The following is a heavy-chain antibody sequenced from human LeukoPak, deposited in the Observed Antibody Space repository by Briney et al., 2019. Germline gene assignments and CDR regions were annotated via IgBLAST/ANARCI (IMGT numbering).Heavy chain of an antibody. CDR3: ARHADYYDSSGYYWFDY. J-gene: IGHJ4*02. CDR1: GYNFPNYW. Sequence: GESLKISCRGSGYNFPNYWIGWVRQMPGKGLEWMGIIYPRDSDTKYSPSFQGQVTISADKSISTAYLQWSSLKASDTAMYYCARHADYYDSSGYYWFDYWGQGTLVTVSS. V-gene: IGHV5-51*01. CDR2: IYPRDSDT. D-gene: IGHD3-22*01.